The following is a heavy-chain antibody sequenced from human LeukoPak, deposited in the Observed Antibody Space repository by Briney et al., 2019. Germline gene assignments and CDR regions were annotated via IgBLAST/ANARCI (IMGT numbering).Heavy chain of an antibody. CDR1: GFTFTSSA. Sequence: VAPVKVSCKASGFTFTSSAMQRVRQARGQRLEWIGWIVVGSGNTNYAQKFQERVTITRDMSTSTAYMELSSLRDEDTAVYYCARVDWMIGAFDIWGQGTMVTVSS. D-gene: IGHD3-22*01. CDR2: IVVGSGNT. V-gene: IGHV1-58*02. J-gene: IGHJ3*02. CDR3: ARVDWMIGAFDI.